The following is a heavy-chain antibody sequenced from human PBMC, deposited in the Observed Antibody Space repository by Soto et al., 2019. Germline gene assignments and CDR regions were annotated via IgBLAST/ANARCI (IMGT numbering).Heavy chain of an antibody. J-gene: IGHJ4*02. CDR2: IRQDGGSQ. V-gene: IGHV3-7*03. Sequence: HPGGSLRLSCEASGFTFTTYWMSWVRQAPGKGLEWVANIRQDGGSQYYVDSVKGRFTISRDNAKNSVYLQMDSLRAEDTAVYYCVRGGHGSGSYLGSYWGQGILVTVS. CDR3: VRGGHGSGSYLGSY. CDR1: GFTFTTYW. D-gene: IGHD3-10*01.